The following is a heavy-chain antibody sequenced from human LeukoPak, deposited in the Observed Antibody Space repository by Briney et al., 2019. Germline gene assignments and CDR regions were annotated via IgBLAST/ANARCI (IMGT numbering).Heavy chain of an antibody. J-gene: IGHJ6*02. CDR3: TTDEDWNYARKDV. CDR1: GFTFNYAW. Sequence: GGSLRLSCAASGFTFNYAWMSWVRQVPGKGLEWVGQTVSEIDGGTTDYATLVKGRFTISRDDSKSTLYLQMNSLKIEDTAVYYCTTDEDWNYARKDVWGQGATVIVSS. D-gene: IGHD1-7*01. V-gene: IGHV3-15*04. CDR2: TVSEIDGGTT.